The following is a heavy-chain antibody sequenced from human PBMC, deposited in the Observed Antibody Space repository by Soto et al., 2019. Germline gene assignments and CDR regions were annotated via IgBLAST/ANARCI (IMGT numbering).Heavy chain of an antibody. J-gene: IGHJ2*01. CDR1: GDSVSSNSAA. CDR2: TYYRSKWYN. V-gene: IGHV6-1*01. D-gene: IGHD6-13*01. CDR3: ARGMYSSSWYGNWYFDL. Sequence: QVQLQQSGPGLVKPSQTLSLTCAISGDSVSSNSAAWNWIRQSPSRGLEWLGRTYYRSKWYNDYAVSVKIRITINPDTSKNQYSLQLNSVTPEDTAVYYCARGMYSSSWYGNWYFDLWGRGTLVTVSS.